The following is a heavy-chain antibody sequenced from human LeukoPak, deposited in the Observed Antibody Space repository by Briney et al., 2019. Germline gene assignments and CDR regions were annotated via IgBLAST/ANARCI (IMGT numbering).Heavy chain of an antibody. CDR2: ISWNSGSI. D-gene: IGHD3-22*01. J-gene: IGHJ1*01. Sequence: PGRSLRLSCAASGFTFDDYAMHWVRQAPGKGLEWVSGISWNSGSIGYADSVKGRFTISRDNSKNTLYLQMNSLRAEDTAVYYCAKGEDTMIVVVSPPGQHWGQGTLVTVSS. CDR3: AKGEDTMIVVVSPPGQH. V-gene: IGHV3-9*01. CDR1: GFTFDDYA.